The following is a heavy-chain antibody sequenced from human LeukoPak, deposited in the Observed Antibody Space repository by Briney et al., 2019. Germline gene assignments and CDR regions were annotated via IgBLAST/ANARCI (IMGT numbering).Heavy chain of an antibody. CDR2: IKPDGSEE. V-gene: IGHV3-7*04. Sequence: GGSLRLSCAASGFSFSGYWMTWVRQAPGKGLEWVAHIKPDGSEEYYVDSVKGRFTFSRDNAKNSLYLQMTSLRVEDTAVYFCARAGLMAAADSWGQGTLVTVSS. CDR1: GFSFSGYW. D-gene: IGHD2-8*01. J-gene: IGHJ5*01. CDR3: ARAGLMAAADS.